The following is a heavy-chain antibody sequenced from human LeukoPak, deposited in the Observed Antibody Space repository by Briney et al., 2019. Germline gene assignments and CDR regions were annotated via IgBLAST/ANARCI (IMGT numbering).Heavy chain of an antibody. J-gene: IGHJ4*02. D-gene: IGHD5-24*01. CDR3: ARGGGDGYNPLDY. CDR1: GGSISSSSYY. V-gene: IGHV4-39*07. CDR2: INHSGST. Sequence: PSETLSLTCTVSGGSISSSSYYWGWIRQPPGKGLEWIGEINHSGSTNYNPSLKSRVTISVDTSKNQFSLKLSSVTAADTAVYYCARGGGDGYNPLDYWGQGTLVTVSS.